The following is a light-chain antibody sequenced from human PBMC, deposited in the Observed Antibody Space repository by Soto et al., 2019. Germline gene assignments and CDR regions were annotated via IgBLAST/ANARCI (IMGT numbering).Light chain of an antibody. CDR3: QQNSYIPYT. V-gene: IGKV1-39*01. J-gene: IGKJ2*01. CDR2: AAS. CDR1: QTINSY. Sequence: DIQMTQSPSSLSASVGDRVTITCRASQTINSYLNWYQQNPGEAPKLVIYAASTLQNGGPSRFSGSRSVTDFTLSISSLQPEDFAKYDYQQNSYIPYTFGQGTKLEIK.